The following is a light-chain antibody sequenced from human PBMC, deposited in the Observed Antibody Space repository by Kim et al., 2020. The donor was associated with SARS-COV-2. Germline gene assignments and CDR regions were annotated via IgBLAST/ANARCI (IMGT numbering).Light chain of an antibody. CDR1: SSDIGAYDY. CDR2: DVS. CDR3: SSYTTRSTLVI. Sequence: QSITISCTGTSSDIGAYDYVSWYQQHPGKAPKLIIYDVSTRPSGVSTRFSGSKSANTASLTISGVQPEDEADYHCSSYTTRSTLVIFGGGTQLTVL. J-gene: IGLJ2*01. V-gene: IGLV2-14*03.